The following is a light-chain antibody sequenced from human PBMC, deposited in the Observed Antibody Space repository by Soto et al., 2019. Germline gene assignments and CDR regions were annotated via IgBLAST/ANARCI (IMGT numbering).Light chain of an antibody. CDR2: DVV. Sequence: QSALTQPASVSGSPGQSITISCTGTSSDVGGYNYVSWYQQYPGKAPKLLIYDVVKRPSGIPHRFSGSKSGNTASLTVSGLQADDEADYYCFSYAGGSTFVFGTGTKVTVL. V-gene: IGLV2-8*01. CDR3: FSYAGGSTFV. CDR1: SSDVGGYNY. J-gene: IGLJ1*01.